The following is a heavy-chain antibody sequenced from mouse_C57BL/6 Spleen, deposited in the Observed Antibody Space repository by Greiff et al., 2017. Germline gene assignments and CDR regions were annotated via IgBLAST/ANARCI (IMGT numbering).Heavy chain of an antibody. CDR3: ARNFPDYYSREWYYFVY. D-gene: IGHD1-1*01. CDR1: GFSLTSYG. Sequence: QVQLQQSGPGLVQPSQCLYITCTASGFSLTSYGVHWVRQSPGKGLEWLGVIWSGGSTDYNAAFISRLSISKDNSKSQVFFKMCSLQADDPAIYYCARNFPDYYSREWYYFVYWGQGTTLTVSS. J-gene: IGHJ2*01. V-gene: IGHV2-2*01. CDR2: IWSGGST.